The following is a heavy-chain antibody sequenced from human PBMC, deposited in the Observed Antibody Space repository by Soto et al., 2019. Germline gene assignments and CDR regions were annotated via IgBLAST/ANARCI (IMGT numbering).Heavy chain of an antibody. Sequence: QVQLVQSGAEVKEPGASVKVSCRASGYTFTNYAIHWVRQAPGQRLERMGWLNPGNGNTKYPQKCQGRVTITRDTSASTAYMFLSSLRSEDTAVYYCARDQGIPYCGGDCYSDWYFDLWGRGTRVTVSS. J-gene: IGHJ2*01. D-gene: IGHD2-21*01. V-gene: IGHV1-3*01. CDR3: ARDQGIPYCGGDCYSDWYFDL. CDR2: LNPGNGNT. CDR1: GYTFTNYA.